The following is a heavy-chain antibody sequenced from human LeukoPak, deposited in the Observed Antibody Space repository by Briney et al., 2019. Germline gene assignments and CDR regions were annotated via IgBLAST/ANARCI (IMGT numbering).Heavy chain of an antibody. D-gene: IGHD6-19*01. V-gene: IGHV1-69*13. J-gene: IGHJ6*03. CDR3: ARGPSHIAVTSYYYYYYMDL. CDR2: IIPIFGTA. Sequence: GASVKVSCKASGGTFSNYAISWVRQAPGQGLEWMGGIIPIFGTANYAQKFQGRVTITADESTSTAYMELNSLRSEDTAVYYCARGPSHIAVTSYYYYYYMDLWGKGTTVTVSS. CDR1: GGTFSNYA.